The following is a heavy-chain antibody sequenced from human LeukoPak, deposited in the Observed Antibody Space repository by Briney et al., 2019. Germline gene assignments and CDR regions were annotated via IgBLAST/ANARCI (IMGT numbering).Heavy chain of an antibody. CDR2: ISAYNGNT. J-gene: IGHJ3*02. Sequence: ASVKVSCKASGYTFTSYGISWVRQAPGQGLEWMGWISAYNGNTNYAQKLQGRVTMTTDTSTSTAYMELRSLRSEDTAVYYCATGGGSWGVAGAFDIWGQGTMVTVSS. CDR1: GYTFTSYG. D-gene: IGHD1-26*01. V-gene: IGHV1-18*01. CDR3: ATGGGSWGVAGAFDI.